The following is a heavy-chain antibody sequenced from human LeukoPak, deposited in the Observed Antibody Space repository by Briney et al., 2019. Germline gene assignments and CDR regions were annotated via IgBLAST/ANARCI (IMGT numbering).Heavy chain of an antibody. D-gene: IGHD3-3*01. Sequence: SETLSLTCTVPGGSLSSYYWSWIRQPPGKGLEGIGYIYTSGSTNYNPSLKSRVTISVDTSKNQFSLQLSSVTAPDKAVYYCARSYRITIFGVVIRGAWFDPWGQGALVTVSS. CDR3: ARSYRITIFGVVIRGAWFDP. J-gene: IGHJ5*02. V-gene: IGHV4-4*09. CDR2: IYTSGST. CDR1: GGSLSSYY.